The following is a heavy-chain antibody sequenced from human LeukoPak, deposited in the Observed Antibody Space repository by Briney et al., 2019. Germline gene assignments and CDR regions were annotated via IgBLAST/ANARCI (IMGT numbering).Heavy chain of an antibody. V-gene: IGHV3-23*01. CDR1: GFTLSTYA. D-gene: IGHD6-13*01. J-gene: IGHJ5*02. Sequence: GGSLRLSCAASGFTLSTYAMNWVRQAPGKGLEWVSGISAGGGSTYYADSVKGRFTISRNNSKNTLYLQMNSLTVEDTAVYYCAKSPRSAADNWFDPWGQGTLATVSS. CDR3: AKSPRSAADNWFDP. CDR2: ISAGGGST.